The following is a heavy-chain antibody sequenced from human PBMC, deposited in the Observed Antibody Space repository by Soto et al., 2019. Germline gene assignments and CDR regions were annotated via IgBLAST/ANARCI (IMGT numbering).Heavy chain of an antibody. CDR3: ARGDGDYGDYYYYGMDV. V-gene: IGHV1-2*04. Sequence: QVQLVQSGAEVKKPGASVKVSCKASGYTFTGYYMHWVRQAPGQGLEWMGWINPNSGGTKYAQKFQGWVTMTRDTSISTAYMELSRLRSDDTAVYYCARGDGDYGDYYYYGMDVWGQGTTVTVSS. CDR1: GYTFTGYY. CDR2: INPNSGGT. J-gene: IGHJ6*02. D-gene: IGHD4-17*01.